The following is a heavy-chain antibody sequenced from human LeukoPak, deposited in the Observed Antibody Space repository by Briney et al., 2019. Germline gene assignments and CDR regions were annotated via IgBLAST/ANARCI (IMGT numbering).Heavy chain of an antibody. D-gene: IGHD6-13*01. Sequence: AAVRVSCKGSGYTFTIYGISWVRQAPGQGLEWMGWISGFNGATNYAQKFQGRVTMTIDTSTNTTYMDLRTVTSDDTAIYYCARALPGAATAHNWFDPWGQGTLVTVSS. CDR2: ISGFNGAT. V-gene: IGHV1-18*01. J-gene: IGHJ5*02. CDR3: ARALPGAATAHNWFDP. CDR1: GYTFTIYG.